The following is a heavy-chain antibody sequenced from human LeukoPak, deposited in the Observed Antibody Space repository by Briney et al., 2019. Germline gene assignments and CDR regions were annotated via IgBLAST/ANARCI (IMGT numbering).Heavy chain of an antibody. Sequence: PGGSLRLSCAASGFTFSSYGLNWVRQAPGKGLEWVSTISSGGPIYYEDSVKGRFTISRDNAKKSLYLQMNSLRAEDTAVYYCARDQDGGKYYYESSGYSHWGQGILVTVSS. CDR2: ISSGGPI. CDR1: GFTFSSYG. J-gene: IGHJ4*02. D-gene: IGHD3-22*01. CDR3: ARDQDGGKYYYESSGYSH. V-gene: IGHV3-69-1*01.